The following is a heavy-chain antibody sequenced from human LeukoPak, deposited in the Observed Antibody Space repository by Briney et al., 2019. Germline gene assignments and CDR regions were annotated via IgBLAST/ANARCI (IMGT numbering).Heavy chain of an antibody. Sequence: GGSQRLSCVASGFTLRNHAMPWVRQPPAKGRAWVSAISADAVDTFYAPSLKGRFTIYRDNSKNTLYLQKNSLRAEDTAVYYCATNKNYGDANDFWGQGTLVTVSS. J-gene: IGHJ4*02. D-gene: IGHD4-17*01. CDR1: GFTLRNHA. V-gene: IGHV3-23*01. CDR3: ATNKNYGDANDF. CDR2: ISADAVDT.